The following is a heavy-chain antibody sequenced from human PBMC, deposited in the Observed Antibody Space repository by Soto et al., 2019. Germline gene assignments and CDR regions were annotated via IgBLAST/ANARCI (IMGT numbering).Heavy chain of an antibody. CDR3: ASLSGYDSDSHY. Sequence: QVQLVQSGAEVKKPGSSVKVSCKASGGTFSSYTISWMRQAPGQGLEWMGRIIPILGIANYAQKFQGRVTITADKSTSTAYMELSSLRSEDTAVYYCASLSGYDSDSHYWGQGTLVTVSS. CDR2: IIPILGIA. D-gene: IGHD5-12*01. CDR1: GGTFSSYT. J-gene: IGHJ4*02. V-gene: IGHV1-69*02.